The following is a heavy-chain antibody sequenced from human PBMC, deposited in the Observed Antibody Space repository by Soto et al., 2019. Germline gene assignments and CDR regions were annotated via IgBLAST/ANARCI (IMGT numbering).Heavy chain of an antibody. D-gene: IGHD3-22*01. Sequence: EVQLVESGGVVVQPGGSLRLSCAASGFTFDDYTMHWVRQAPGKGLEWVSLISWDGGSTYYADSVKGRFTSSRDNSKNALYLQMNSLRTEDTALYYCAKDRNHYDGYYFDYWGQGTLVTVSS. V-gene: IGHV3-43*01. CDR2: ISWDGGST. J-gene: IGHJ4*02. CDR1: GFTFDDYT. CDR3: AKDRNHYDGYYFDY.